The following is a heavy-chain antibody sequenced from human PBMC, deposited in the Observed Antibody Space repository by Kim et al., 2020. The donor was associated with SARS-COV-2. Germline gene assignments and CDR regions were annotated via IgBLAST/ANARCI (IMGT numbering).Heavy chain of an antibody. CDR1: GYSFTDYS. J-gene: IGHJ5*02. Sequence: ASVKVSCKASGYSFTDYSLHWVRQAPGQGLEWMGWINAGNGDTKYSEKFQGRVAITRDTSASTAYMGLSSLRSEDTAVYFCARGEGGYCPDQKTCLRPLDPWGKGTQVTVSS. CDR2: INAGNGDT. V-gene: IGHV1-3*01. CDR3: ARGEGGYCPDQKTCLRPLDP. D-gene: IGHD2-8*02.